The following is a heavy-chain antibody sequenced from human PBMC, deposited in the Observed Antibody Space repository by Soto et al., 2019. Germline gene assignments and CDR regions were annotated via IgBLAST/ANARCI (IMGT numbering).Heavy chain of an antibody. V-gene: IGHV3-30*18. CDR3: AKEIGAFDI. Sequence: QVQLVESGGGVVQPGRSLRRSCAASGFSFSNYGMHWVRPAPGKGLEWVAGISYDGSNKHQADSVQGRFNISRDNSKHTLYLQMNSLRAEDTAVYYCAKEIGAFDIWGQGTMVTVSS. J-gene: IGHJ3*02. CDR2: ISYDGSNK. CDR1: GFSFSNYG.